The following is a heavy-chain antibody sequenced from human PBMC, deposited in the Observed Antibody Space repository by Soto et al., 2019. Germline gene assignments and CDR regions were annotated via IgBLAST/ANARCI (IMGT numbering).Heavy chain of an antibody. V-gene: IGHV1-2*04. CDR3: ARWGYSSSWYYFNN. CDR2: INPNSGGT. J-gene: IGHJ4*02. Sequence: ASVKVSCKASGYTFTGYYMHWVRQAPGQGLEWMGWINPNSGGTNYAQKIQGWVTMTRDTSISTAYMELSRLRSDDTDVYYCARWGYSSSWYYFNNWGQGTLVTVSS. D-gene: IGHD6-13*01. CDR1: GYTFTGYY.